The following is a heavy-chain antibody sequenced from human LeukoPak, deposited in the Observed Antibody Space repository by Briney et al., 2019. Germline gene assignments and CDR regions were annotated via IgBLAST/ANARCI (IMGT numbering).Heavy chain of an antibody. V-gene: IGHV4-59*01. CDR3: ARETVRGEVDY. J-gene: IGHJ4*02. CDR1: GGSISSYY. D-gene: IGHD3-16*01. Sequence: PSETLSLTCTVSGGSISSYYWSWIRQPPGKGLEWIGYIYYSGSTNYNPSLRSRVTISVDTSKNQFSLKLSSVTAADTAVYYCARETVRGEVDYWGQGTLVTVSS. CDR2: IYYSGST.